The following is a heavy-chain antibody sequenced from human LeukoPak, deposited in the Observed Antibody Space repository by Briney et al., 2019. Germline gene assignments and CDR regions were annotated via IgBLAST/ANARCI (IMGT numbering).Heavy chain of an antibody. Sequence: PGGSLRLSCAASGFTFSSYGMHWVRQAPGKGLEWVAVISYDGSNKYYADSVKGRFTISRDNSKNTLYLQMNSLRAEDTAVYYCAEIAMAGGYIDSWGQGTLVTVSS. CDR3: AEIAMAGGYIDS. CDR1: GFTFSSYG. CDR2: ISYDGSNK. J-gene: IGHJ4*02. D-gene: IGHD6-19*01. V-gene: IGHV3-30*03.